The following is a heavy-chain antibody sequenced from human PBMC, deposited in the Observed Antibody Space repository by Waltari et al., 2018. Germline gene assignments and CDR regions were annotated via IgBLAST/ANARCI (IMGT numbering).Heavy chain of an antibody. CDR1: GGSISSYY. Sequence: QVQLQESGPGLVQPSETLSLTGTVSGGSISSYYLSWIRPPPGKGLEWIGYIYYSGSTNYNPSLKSRVTISVDTSKNQFSLKLSSVTAADTAVYYCARMGCSGGSCYPDYWGQGTLVTVSS. D-gene: IGHD2-15*01. CDR3: ARMGCSGGSCYPDY. J-gene: IGHJ4*02. V-gene: IGHV4-59*01. CDR2: IYYSGST.